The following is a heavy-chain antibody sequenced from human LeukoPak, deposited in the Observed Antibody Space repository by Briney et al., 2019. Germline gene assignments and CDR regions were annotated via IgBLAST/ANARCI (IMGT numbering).Heavy chain of an antibody. J-gene: IGHJ4*02. D-gene: IGHD5/OR15-5a*01. CDR3: ARVVSGHIFDY. Sequence: PSETLSLTCTVSGGSISSYYWSWIRQPPGKGLEWIGYIYYSGSTNYNPSLKSRVTISVDTSKNQFSLKLSSVTAADTAVYYCARVVSGHIFDYWGQGTLVTVSS. V-gene: IGHV4-59*01. CDR2: IYYSGST. CDR1: GGSISSYY.